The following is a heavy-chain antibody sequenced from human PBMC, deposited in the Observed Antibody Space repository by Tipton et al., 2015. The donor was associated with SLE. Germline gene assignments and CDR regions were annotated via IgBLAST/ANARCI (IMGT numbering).Heavy chain of an antibody. CDR2: IYSTGST. CDR3: ARLHGYSYGLNWFDP. J-gene: IGHJ5*02. D-gene: IGHD5-18*01. Sequence: TLSLTCTVSGDSITSGIYYRSWVRQPAGKGLEWIGRIYSTGSTNYNPPLNSRVTMSIDTSKNQFSLRLTSVIAADTAVYYCARLHGYSYGLNWFDPRGQGTLISVSS. CDR1: GDSITSGIYY. V-gene: IGHV4-61*02.